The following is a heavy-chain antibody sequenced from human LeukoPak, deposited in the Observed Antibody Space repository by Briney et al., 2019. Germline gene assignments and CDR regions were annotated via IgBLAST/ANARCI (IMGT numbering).Heavy chain of an antibody. CDR3: AKVSDSSGYYSDTWYFDL. V-gene: IGHV3-23*01. D-gene: IGHD3-22*01. Sequence: PGGSLRLSCAASGFTFSSYAMSWVRQAPGKGLEWVSAISGSGGSTYYADSVKGRFTISRDNAKNTLYLQMNSLRAEDTALYYCAKVSDSSGYYSDTWYFDLWGRGTLVTVSS. CDR2: ISGSGGST. CDR1: GFTFSSYA. J-gene: IGHJ2*01.